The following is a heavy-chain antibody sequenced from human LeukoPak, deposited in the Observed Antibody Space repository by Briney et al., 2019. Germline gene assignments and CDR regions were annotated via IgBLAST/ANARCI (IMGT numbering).Heavy chain of an antibody. V-gene: IGHV3-23*01. CDR3: AKGPHDYGDYFDY. CDR2: ISGGGSST. Sequence: ETLSLTCTVSGGSISSSSYYWGWIRQPPGKGLEWVSVISGGGSSTYYADSVKGRFTISRDNSKNTLYLQMNSLRADDTAVYYCAKGPHDYGDYFDYWGQGTLVTVSS. CDR1: GGSISSSSYY. J-gene: IGHJ4*02. D-gene: IGHD4-17*01.